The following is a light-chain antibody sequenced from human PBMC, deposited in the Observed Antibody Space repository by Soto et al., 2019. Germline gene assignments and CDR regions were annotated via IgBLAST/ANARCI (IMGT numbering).Light chain of an antibody. J-gene: IGLJ3*02. CDR1: SSDVGGYNY. CDR2: DVS. Sequence: QSALTQPRSVSGSPGQSVTISCTGTSSDVGGYNYVSWYQQHPGKAPKLMIYDVSKRPSGVPDRFSGSKSGNTASLTISGLQAEDAGDYYCCSYAGSYARVFGGGTQLTVL. CDR3: CSYAGSYARV. V-gene: IGLV2-11*01.